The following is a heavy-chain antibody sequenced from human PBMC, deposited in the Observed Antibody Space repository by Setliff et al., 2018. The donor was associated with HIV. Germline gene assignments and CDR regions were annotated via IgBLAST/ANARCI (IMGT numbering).Heavy chain of an antibody. Sequence: PGGSLRLSCAASGFTFSTSEMNWVRQAPGKGLEWVSYISSSGSTIYYADSVKGRFTISRDNAKNSLYLQMNSLRAEDTAVYYCATDPRRLSYWGQGTLVTVSS. CDR2: ISSSGSTI. V-gene: IGHV3-48*03. J-gene: IGHJ4*02. CDR1: GFTFSTSE. D-gene: IGHD2-21*01. CDR3: ATDPRRLSY.